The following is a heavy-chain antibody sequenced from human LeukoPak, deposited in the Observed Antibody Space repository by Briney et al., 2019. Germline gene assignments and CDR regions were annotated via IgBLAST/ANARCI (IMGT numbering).Heavy chain of an antibody. J-gene: IGHJ4*02. CDR3: ARGAFDLSTGLDY. CDR1: GFTFSSYG. V-gene: IGHV3-33*01. Sequence: GRSLRLSCAVSGFTFSSYGMHWVRQAPGKGLEWVALIWYDGSNIYYADSAKGRFTISRDNSKNTLYLQMNSLRAEDTAVYYCARGAFDLSTGLDYWGQGTLVTVSS. D-gene: IGHD2-8*02. CDR2: IWYDGSNI.